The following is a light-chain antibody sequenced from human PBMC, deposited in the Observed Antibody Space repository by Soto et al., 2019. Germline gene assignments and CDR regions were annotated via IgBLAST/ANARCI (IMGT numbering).Light chain of an antibody. Sequence: ELVLTQTPGTGALSPGERATPSSRASQSVSSSYLAWYQQKPGQSPRLLIYGASTRATGIPARFSGSGSGTEFTLTISSLQSEDFAVYYCQQYNNWPPITFGQGTRLEIK. V-gene: IGKV3-15*01. CDR3: QQYNNWPPIT. CDR2: GAS. J-gene: IGKJ5*01. CDR1: QSVSSSY.